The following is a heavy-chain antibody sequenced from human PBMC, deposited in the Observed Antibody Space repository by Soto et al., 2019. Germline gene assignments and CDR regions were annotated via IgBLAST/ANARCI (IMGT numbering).Heavy chain of an antibody. J-gene: IGHJ5*02. CDR1: GYTFTSYD. CDR2: MNPNSGNT. V-gene: IGHV1-8*01. Sequence: QVQLVQSGAEVKKPGASVKVSCKASGYTFTSYDINWVRQATGQGLEYLGWMNPNSGNTAYVQKFQGRVTMTWDTSITTASMELSSLRSEDTSVYFCARGIKYGAYSRWFDPWVQGPLVTVSS. CDR3: ARGIKYGAYSRWFDP. D-gene: IGHD4-17*01.